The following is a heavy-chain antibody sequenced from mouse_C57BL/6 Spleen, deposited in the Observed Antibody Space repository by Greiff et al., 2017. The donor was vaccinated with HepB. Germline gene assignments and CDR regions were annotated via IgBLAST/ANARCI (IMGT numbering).Heavy chain of an antibody. D-gene: IGHD1-1*01. J-gene: IGHJ2*01. CDR3: ARGFITTVVSDY. Sequence: QVQLQQPGAELVKPGASVKLSCTASGYTFTSYSMQWVNQTPGKSLEWIGDIDPSDSYTNYHHNFKGKSTLTIDTSTSTAYMQLSSLKSEDSAVYYCARGFITTVVSDYWGQGTTLTVSS. CDR1: GYTFTSYS. V-gene: IGHV1-50*01. CDR2: IDPSDSYT.